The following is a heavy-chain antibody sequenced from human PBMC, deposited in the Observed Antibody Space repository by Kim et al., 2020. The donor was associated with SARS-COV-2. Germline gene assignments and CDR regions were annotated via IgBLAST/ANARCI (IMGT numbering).Heavy chain of an antibody. D-gene: IGHD3-10*01. CDR3: ARQVYSGRLLWFGEPQEYYFDY. CDR2: IYYSGST. CDR1: GGSISSSSYY. V-gene: IGHV4-39*01. J-gene: IGHJ4*02. Sequence: SETLSLTCTVSGGSISSSSYYWGWIRQPPGKGLEWIGSIYYSGSTYYNPSLKSRVTISVDTSKNQFSLKLSSVTAADTAVYYCARQVYSGRLLWFGEPQEYYFDYWGQGTLVTVSS.